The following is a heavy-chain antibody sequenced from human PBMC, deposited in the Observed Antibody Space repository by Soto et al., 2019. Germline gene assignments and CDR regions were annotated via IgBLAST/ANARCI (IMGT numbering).Heavy chain of an antibody. CDR1: GYTFTAYS. Sequence: QEQLVQSGAEVKKPGASVNVSCEASGYTFTAYSLHWVRQAPGQGLEWMGWINPNRGGTIYAQRFQGRVTMTRDPFLSTAYMHLSRLRSDDTVVYYCAIVPYDYVWGSNRYTGGALDLWGQGTMVTVSS. V-gene: IGHV1-2*02. J-gene: IGHJ3*01. CDR3: AIVPYDYVWGSNRYTGGALDL. D-gene: IGHD3-16*02. CDR2: INPNRGGT.